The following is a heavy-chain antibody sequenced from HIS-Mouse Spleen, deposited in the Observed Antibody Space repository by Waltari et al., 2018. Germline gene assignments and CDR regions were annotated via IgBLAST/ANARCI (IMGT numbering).Heavy chain of an antibody. J-gene: IGHJ4*02. CDR1: GFTCSGYG. Sequence: QVQLVESGGGVVQPGRSLRLSCAASGFTCSGYGMHWVRQAPGKGLEWVAVISYDGSNKYYADSVKGRFTISRDNSKNTLYLQMNSLRAEDTAVYYCAKDKHHAFDYWGQGTLVTVSS. CDR2: ISYDGSNK. CDR3: AKDKHHAFDY. V-gene: IGHV3-30*18.